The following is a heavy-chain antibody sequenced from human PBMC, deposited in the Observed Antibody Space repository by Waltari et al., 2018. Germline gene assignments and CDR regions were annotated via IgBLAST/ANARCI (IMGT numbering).Heavy chain of an antibody. CDR3: ASLNYYDSSGWGSFFDY. D-gene: IGHD3-22*01. Sequence: QLQLQESGPGLVKPSETLSLTCTVSGGSISSSSYYWGWIRQPPGKGLEWIGSIYYSGSTYYNPSLKSRVTISVDTSKNKFSLRLSSVTAADTAVYYCASLNYYDSSGWGSFFDYWGQGTLVTVSS. CDR1: GGSISSSSYY. J-gene: IGHJ4*02. CDR2: IYYSGST. V-gene: IGHV4-39*01.